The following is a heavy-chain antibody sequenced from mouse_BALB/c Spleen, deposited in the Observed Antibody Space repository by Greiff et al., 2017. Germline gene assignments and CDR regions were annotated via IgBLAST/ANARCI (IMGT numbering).Heavy chain of an antibody. Sequence: LVKTGASVKISCKASGYSFTGYYMHWVKQSHGKSLEWIGYISCYNGATSYNQKFKGKATFTVDTSSSTAHMELLSLTSEDSAVYYCGYGNLMDYWGQGTSVTVSS. CDR2: ISCYNGAT. CDR1: GYSFTGYY. D-gene: IGHD2-10*02. V-gene: IGHV1S34*01. J-gene: IGHJ4*01. CDR3: GYGNLMDY.